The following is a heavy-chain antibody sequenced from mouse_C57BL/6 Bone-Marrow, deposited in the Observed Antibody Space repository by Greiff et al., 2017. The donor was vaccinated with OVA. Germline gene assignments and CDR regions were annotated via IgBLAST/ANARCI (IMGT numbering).Heavy chain of an antibody. CDR3: ARGDWVWYFDV. CDR1: GYTFTSYW. D-gene: IGHD4-1*01. V-gene: IGHV1-69*01. CDR2: IDPSDSYT. J-gene: IGHJ1*03. Sequence: QVQLQQPGAELVIPGASVKLSCKASGYTFTSYWMHWVKQRPGQGLEWIGEIDPSDSYTNYNQKFKGKSTLTVDKSSSTAYMQLSSLTSEDSAVYYCARGDWVWYFDVWGTGTTVTVSS.